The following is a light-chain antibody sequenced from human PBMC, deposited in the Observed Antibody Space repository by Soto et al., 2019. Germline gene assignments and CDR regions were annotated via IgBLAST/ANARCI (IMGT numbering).Light chain of an antibody. Sequence: EIVMTQSPATLSVSPGERATLSCRASQRVSSNLAWYQQQPGQAPRLLIYGASTRATGIPARFSGSGSGTECTLTISRLQSEDVAVYYCQQDNNWPPITFGQGKRLEIK. CDR2: GAS. CDR3: QQDNNWPPIT. V-gene: IGKV3-15*01. CDR1: QRVSSN. J-gene: IGKJ5*01.